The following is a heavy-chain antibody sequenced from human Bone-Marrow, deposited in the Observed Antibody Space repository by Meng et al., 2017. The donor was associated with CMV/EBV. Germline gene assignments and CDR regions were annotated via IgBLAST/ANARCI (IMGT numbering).Heavy chain of an antibody. CDR2: IIPIFGIA. V-gene: IGHV1-69*10. CDR1: GCTFSSYA. J-gene: IGHJ6*02. CDR3: ARQQGDCSSTSCYLYYYYGMDV. Sequence: SVKVSCKASGCTFSSYAISWVRQAPEQGLEWMGGIIPIFGIANYAQKFQGRVTITEDTSTSTAYMELSSLRSEDTAVYYCARQQGDCSSTSCYLYYYYGMDVWGQGTTVTSP. D-gene: IGHD2-2*01.